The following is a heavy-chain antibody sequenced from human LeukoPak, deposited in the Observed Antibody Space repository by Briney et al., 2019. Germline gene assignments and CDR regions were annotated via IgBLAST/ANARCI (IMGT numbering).Heavy chain of an antibody. J-gene: IGHJ4*02. CDR3: ARDLYYHDSSGLPFDY. CDR1: GYTFTSYG. V-gene: IGHV1-18*01. CDR2: ISAYNGNT. Sequence: ASVKVSCKASGYTFTSYGISWVRQAPGQGLEWMGWISAYNGNTNYAQKLQGRVTMTTDTSTSTAYMELRSLRSDDTAVYYCARDLYYHDSSGLPFDYWGQGTLVTVSS. D-gene: IGHD3-22*01.